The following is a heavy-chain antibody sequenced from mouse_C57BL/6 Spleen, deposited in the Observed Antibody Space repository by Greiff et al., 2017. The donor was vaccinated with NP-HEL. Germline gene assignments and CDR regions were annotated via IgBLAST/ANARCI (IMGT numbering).Heavy chain of an antibody. V-gene: IGHV14-2*01. D-gene: IGHD1-1*01. CDR1: GFNIKDYY. CDR3: ARRGDYYGDWLAY. Sequence: VQLKESGAELVKPGASVKLSCTASGFNIKDYYMHWVKQRTEQGLEWIGRIDPEDGETKYAPKFQGKATITADTSSNTAYLQLSSLTSEDTAVYYCARRGDYYGDWLAYWGQGTLVTVSA. J-gene: IGHJ3*01. CDR2: IDPEDGET.